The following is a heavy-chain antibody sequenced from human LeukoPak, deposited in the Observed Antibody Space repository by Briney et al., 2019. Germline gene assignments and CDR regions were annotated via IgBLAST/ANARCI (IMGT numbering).Heavy chain of an antibody. Sequence: SQTLSLTCAISGDSVSSNSAAWNGLRQSPSRGLEWLGRTDYSSKWYNDYAVSVKSRITIIPDTSKNQFSLQLKSVTPEDTAVYYCTRDGRELGGSYSGYFDYWGQGTLVTVSS. J-gene: IGHJ4*02. V-gene: IGHV6-1*01. CDR1: GDSVSSNSAA. D-gene: IGHD1-26*01. CDR2: TDYSSKWYN. CDR3: TRDGRELGGSYSGYFDY.